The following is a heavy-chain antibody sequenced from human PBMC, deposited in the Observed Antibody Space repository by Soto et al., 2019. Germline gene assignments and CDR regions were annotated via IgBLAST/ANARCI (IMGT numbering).Heavy chain of an antibody. Sequence: QVQLVQSGAEVKKPGSSVKVSCKASGGTFSSYTISWVRQAPGQGLEWMGRIIPILGIANYAQKFQGRVTITADKSTSTAYMELSSLRSEETAVYYCATSPCDPMTTVTSFDYWGQGTLVTVSS. D-gene: IGHD4-17*01. CDR2: IIPILGIA. CDR3: ATSPCDPMTTVTSFDY. J-gene: IGHJ4*02. CDR1: GGTFSSYT. V-gene: IGHV1-69*02.